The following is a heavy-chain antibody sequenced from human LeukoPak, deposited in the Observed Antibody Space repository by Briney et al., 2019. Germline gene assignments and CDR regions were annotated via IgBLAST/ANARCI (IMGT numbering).Heavy chain of an antibody. CDR2: IREDGSEK. V-gene: IGHV3-7*01. CDR1: GFSFINYA. J-gene: IGHJ4*02. Sequence: QAGGSLRLSCAASGFSFINYAMIWVRQAPGKGLEWVASIREDGSEKTSVDSVKGRFTISRDNAKNSLYLQMDRMRAEDTAVYYCARGPTNGQAFDYWGQGTLVSVSS. CDR3: ARGPTNGQAFDY. D-gene: IGHD2-8*01.